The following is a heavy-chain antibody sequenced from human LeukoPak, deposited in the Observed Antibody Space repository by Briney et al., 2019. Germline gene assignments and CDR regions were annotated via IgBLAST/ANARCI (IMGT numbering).Heavy chain of an antibody. V-gene: IGHV4-4*07. CDR3: ARVGDYALKD. Sequence: SETLSLTCTVSGGSISSYYWSWIRQPAGKGLEVIGLFYNSGSTNCNPSLKSRVTMSVDTSKNQFSLKLSSVTAADTAVHYCARVGDYALKDWGQGTLVTVSS. J-gene: IGHJ4*02. CDR1: GGSISSYY. D-gene: IGHD3-16*01. CDR2: FYNSGST.